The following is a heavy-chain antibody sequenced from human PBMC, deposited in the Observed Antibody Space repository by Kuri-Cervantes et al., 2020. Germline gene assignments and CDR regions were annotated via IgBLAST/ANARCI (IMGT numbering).Heavy chain of an antibody. D-gene: IGHD6-19*01. CDR2: VRSSGSTI. J-gene: IGHJ5*02. CDR1: GFTFSSYE. Sequence: GESLKISCAASGFTFSSYEMNWVRQAPGKGLEWVSYVRSSGSTIYYADSVKGRFTISRDNAKNSLYLQMNSLRAEDTAVYYCAREGLVQGFDPWGQGTLVTVSS. CDR3: AREGLVQGFDP. V-gene: IGHV3-48*03.